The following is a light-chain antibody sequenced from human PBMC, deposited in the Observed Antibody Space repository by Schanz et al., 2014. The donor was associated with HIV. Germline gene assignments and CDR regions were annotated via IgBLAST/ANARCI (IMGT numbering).Light chain of an antibody. Sequence: DIVMTQSPATLSLSPGERATLSCRASQSVSSSYLAWYQQKPGQAPRLLIYGASFRATGIPDRFSGSGSGTDFTLTISRLEPEDFAVYYCQQYGSSPRTFGGGTKVEIK. J-gene: IGKJ4*01. CDR1: QSVSSSY. CDR2: GAS. V-gene: IGKV3-20*01. CDR3: QQYGSSPRT.